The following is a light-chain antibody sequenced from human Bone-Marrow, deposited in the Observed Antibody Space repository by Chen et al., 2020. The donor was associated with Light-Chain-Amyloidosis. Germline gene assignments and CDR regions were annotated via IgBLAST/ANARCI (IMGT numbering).Light chain of an antibody. CDR1: SGSVSSSQY. V-gene: IGLV8-61*01. Sequence: QTVVTQEPSLSVSPGGTITLTCGLSSGSVSSSQYPTWYQQTPGQAPRTLIDSRNVRSSGVPDRFSDSFLGNKAALTITGAQADDESHYYCVLYMGRGTWLFGGGTKLTVL. CDR2: SRN. CDR3: VLYMGRGTWL. J-gene: IGLJ3*02.